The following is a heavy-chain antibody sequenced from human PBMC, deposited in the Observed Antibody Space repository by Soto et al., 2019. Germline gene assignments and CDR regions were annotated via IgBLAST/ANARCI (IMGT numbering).Heavy chain of an antibody. J-gene: IGHJ4*02. CDR2: ISYSGST. CDR3: AREGLRKGSSGYFVY. D-gene: IGHD3-22*01. CDR1: GVSLTSYL. V-gene: IGHV4-59*01. Sequence: PSETLSLTCTVSGVSLTSYLWSWIRQSPGKGLEWIGDISYSGSTNYNPSLESRVTISVDTSKRQFSLRLTSVTAADTAVYYCAREGLRKGSSGYFVYWGQGTLVTV.